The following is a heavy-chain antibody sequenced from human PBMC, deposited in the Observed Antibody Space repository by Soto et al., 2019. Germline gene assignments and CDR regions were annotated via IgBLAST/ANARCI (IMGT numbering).Heavy chain of an antibody. CDR1: GGPISSSAYS. J-gene: IGHJ5*02. Sequence: QVQLQESGPGLVKPSQTLSLTCIVSGGPISSSAYSWSWIRQHPGKGLEWIGYIYYSGRTYYNPSLKSRVTISVDTSMIQFSLKLSSVTAADTAVYYCARDLDNWFDPWGQGTLVTVSS. CDR2: IYYSGRT. V-gene: IGHV4-31*03. CDR3: ARDLDNWFDP.